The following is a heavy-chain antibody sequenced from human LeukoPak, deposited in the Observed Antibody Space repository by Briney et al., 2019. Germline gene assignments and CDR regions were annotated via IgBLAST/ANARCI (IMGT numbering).Heavy chain of an antibody. D-gene: IGHD1-26*01. CDR2: IYYSGST. CDR3: ARDSLGIDY. J-gene: IGHJ4*02. CDR1: GGSISTYY. Sequence: PSETLSLTCTVSGGSISTYYWSWIRQPPGKELEWIGYIYYSGSTNYNPSLKSRVTISVDTSKNQFSLKLSSVTAADTAVYYCARDSLGIDYWGQGTLVTVSS. V-gene: IGHV4-59*01.